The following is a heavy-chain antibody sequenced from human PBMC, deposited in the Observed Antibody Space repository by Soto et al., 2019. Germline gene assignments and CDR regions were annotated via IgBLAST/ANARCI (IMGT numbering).Heavy chain of an antibody. D-gene: IGHD2-2*01. CDR2: IDPSDSYT. J-gene: IGHJ6*02. CDR3: ARQRVVVDTHYYGMDV. CDR1: GYSFTSYW. Sequence: GESLKISCKGSGYSFTSYWISWVRQMPGKGLEWMGRIDPSDSYTNYSPSFQGHVTISADKSISTAYLQWSSLKASDTAMYYCARQRVVVDTHYYGMDVWGQGTTVTVS. V-gene: IGHV5-10-1*01.